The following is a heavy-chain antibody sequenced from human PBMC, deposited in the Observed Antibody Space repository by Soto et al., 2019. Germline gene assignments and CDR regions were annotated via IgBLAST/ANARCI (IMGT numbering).Heavy chain of an antibody. J-gene: IGHJ6*02. D-gene: IGHD6-19*01. V-gene: IGHV3-48*03. CDR2: ISSSGRTI. CDR1: GFTFSDYE. Sequence: HPGGSLRLSCAASGFTFSDYEMNWVRQAPGKGLEWVSYISSSGRTIYYADSVKGRFTITRDNAKNSLNLQMNSLRAEDTAVYYCARGYNSGLDVWGQGTAVTVSS. CDR3: ARGYNSGLDV.